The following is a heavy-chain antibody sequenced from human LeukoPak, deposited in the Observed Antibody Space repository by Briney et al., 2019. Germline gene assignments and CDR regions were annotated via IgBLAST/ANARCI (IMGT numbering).Heavy chain of an antibody. CDR3: ARVPTTVTKGFDI. CDR1: DDSFSAHY. Sequence: PSETLSLACTVSDDSFSAHYWTWIRHPPGKGLEWIGYISYSGSTNYNPSLKSRVTISVDTSKNQFSLKLSSVTAADTAVYYYARVPTTVTKGFDIWGQGTMVTVSS. CDR2: ISYSGST. J-gene: IGHJ3*02. D-gene: IGHD4-17*01. V-gene: IGHV4-59*11.